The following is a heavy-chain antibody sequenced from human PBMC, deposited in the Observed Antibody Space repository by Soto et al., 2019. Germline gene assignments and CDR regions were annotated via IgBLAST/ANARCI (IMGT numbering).Heavy chain of an antibody. J-gene: IGHJ3*02. Sequence: PGESLKISCRGSGYSFTSYWIGWVRQMPGKGLEWMGIIYPGDSDTRYSPSFQGQVTISADKSISTAYLQWSSLKASDAAMYYCGRVKPREGGYGGNSFAFDIWGQGTMVTVSS. V-gene: IGHV5-51*01. D-gene: IGHD4-17*01. CDR2: IYPGDSDT. CDR1: GYSFTSYW. CDR3: GRVKPREGGYGGNSFAFDI.